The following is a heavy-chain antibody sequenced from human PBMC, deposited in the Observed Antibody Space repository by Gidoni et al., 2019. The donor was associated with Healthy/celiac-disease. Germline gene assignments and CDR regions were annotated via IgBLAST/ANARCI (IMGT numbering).Heavy chain of an antibody. CDR3: ARVGPHDAFDI. V-gene: IGHV3-7*01. Sequence: EVQLVASGGGLVQPGGSLSLSCAASGFTFSSYWMSWVRQAPGKGLACVANITQEGSEKYYVDSVKGRFTISRDNAKNSLYLQMNSLRAEDTAVYYCARVGPHDAFDIWGQGTMVTVSS. D-gene: IGHD3-16*01. CDR1: GFTFSSYW. CDR2: ITQEGSEK. J-gene: IGHJ3*02.